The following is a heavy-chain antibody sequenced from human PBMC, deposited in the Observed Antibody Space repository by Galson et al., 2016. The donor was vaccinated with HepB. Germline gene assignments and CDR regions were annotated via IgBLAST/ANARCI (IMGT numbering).Heavy chain of an antibody. CDR3: ASLGSLGSFSRGLY. V-gene: IGHV3-33*08. J-gene: IGHJ4*02. CDR2: IWYDGSNE. CDR1: GFTVSSNY. D-gene: IGHD3-10*01. Sequence: FLRLSCAASGFTVSSNYMSWVRQAPGKGLEWVAVIWYDGSNEYYADSVEGRFTISRDNSKNTLYLQMNSLRAEDTAVYYCASLGSLGSFSRGLYWGQGTLVTVSS.